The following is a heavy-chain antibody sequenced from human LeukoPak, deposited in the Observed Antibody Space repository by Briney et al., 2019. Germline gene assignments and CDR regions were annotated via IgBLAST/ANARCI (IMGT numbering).Heavy chain of an antibody. Sequence: GGSLRLSCAASEFTFSSYGMHWVRQAPGKGLEWVAFIRYDGSNKYYADSVKGRFTISRDNSKNTLYLQMNSLRAEDTAVYYCAKVGDSSGYYQNYFDYWGQGTLVTVSS. CDR3: AKVGDSSGYYQNYFDY. V-gene: IGHV3-30*02. CDR1: EFTFSSYG. D-gene: IGHD3-22*01. J-gene: IGHJ4*02. CDR2: IRYDGSNK.